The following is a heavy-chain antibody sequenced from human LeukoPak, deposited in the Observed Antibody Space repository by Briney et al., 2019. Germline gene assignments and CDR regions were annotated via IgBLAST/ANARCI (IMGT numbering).Heavy chain of an antibody. J-gene: IGHJ3*02. D-gene: IGHD3-22*01. CDR1: GYTFIDYY. CDR2: IDPDSGGT. Sequence: EASVKVSCKSSGYTFIDYYIHWVRQAPGQGLEWMGCIDPDSGGTKFAQQSQGRVTLTRDTSIRTAYMELSRLTSDDTAIYYCAREYYDTSGSKYAFDIWGQGTMVTVSS. V-gene: IGHV1-2*02. CDR3: AREYYDTSGSKYAFDI.